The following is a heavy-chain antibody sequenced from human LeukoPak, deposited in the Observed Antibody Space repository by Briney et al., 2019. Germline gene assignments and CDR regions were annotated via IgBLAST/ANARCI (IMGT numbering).Heavy chain of an antibody. Sequence: SVKVSCKASGGTFSSYAISWVRQAPGQGLEWMGGIIPIFGTANYAQKFQGRVTITADESTSTAYMELSSLRSEDTAVYYCASSNSYDSSGSSHYYYMDVWGKGTTVTIPS. CDR3: ASSNSYDSSGSSHYYYMDV. CDR2: IIPIFGTA. D-gene: IGHD3-22*01. J-gene: IGHJ6*03. CDR1: GGTFSSYA. V-gene: IGHV1-69*13.